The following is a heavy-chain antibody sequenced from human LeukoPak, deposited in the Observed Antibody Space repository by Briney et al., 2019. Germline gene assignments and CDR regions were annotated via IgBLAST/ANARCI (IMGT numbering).Heavy chain of an antibody. CDR2: IRYDGSNK. Sequence: GGCLRLSCAASGFTFSSYGMHWVRQAPGKGLERVAFIRYDGSNKYYADSVKGRFTISRDNSKNTLYLQMNSLRAEDTAVYYCAKDLIRVVVVALDYWGQGTLVTVSS. J-gene: IGHJ4*02. CDR3: AKDLIRVVVVALDY. V-gene: IGHV3-30*02. CDR1: GFTFSSYG. D-gene: IGHD2-15*01.